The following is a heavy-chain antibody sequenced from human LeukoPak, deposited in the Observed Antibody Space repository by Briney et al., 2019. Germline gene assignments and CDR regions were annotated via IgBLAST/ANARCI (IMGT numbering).Heavy chain of an antibody. CDR1: GFTFSSYG. Sequence: GGSVRLSCAACGFTFSSYGMQWARQARGKGREGGAVIWYEGSNKYYADSVKGRFTISRDNSKNTLYLQMNSLRAEDTAVYYCARDGGNVFYSMSPDYYYYGMDVWGQGTTVTVSS. J-gene: IGHJ6*02. CDR3: ARDGGNVFYSMSPDYYYYGMDV. D-gene: IGHD4-4*01. V-gene: IGHV3-33*01. CDR2: IWYEGSNK.